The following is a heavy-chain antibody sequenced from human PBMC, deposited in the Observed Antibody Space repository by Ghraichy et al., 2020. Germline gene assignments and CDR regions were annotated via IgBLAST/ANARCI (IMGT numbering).Heavy chain of an antibody. CDR1: GGSISSYY. J-gene: IGHJ3*02. D-gene: IGHD3-10*01. CDR2: IYYSGST. V-gene: IGHV4-59*01. Sequence: ETLSLTCTVSGGSISSYYWSWIRQPPGKGLEWIGYIYYSGSTNYNPSLKSRVTISVDTSKNQFSLKLSSVTAADTAVYYCARDRGSGLNDAFDIWGQGTMVTVSS. CDR3: ARDRGSGLNDAFDI.